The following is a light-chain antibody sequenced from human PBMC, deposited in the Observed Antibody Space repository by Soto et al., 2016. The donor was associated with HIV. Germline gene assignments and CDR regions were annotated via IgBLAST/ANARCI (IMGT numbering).Light chain of an antibody. CDR3: QQYNNYPYT. CDR1: QGISSW. Sequence: DIQMTQSPSSVSASVGDRVTITCRASQGISSWVAWYQQKPGKVPKLLIYAASSLQSGVPSRFSGSGSGTDFTLTISSLQPDDFATYYCQQYNNYPYTFGQGTKLEIK. J-gene: IGKJ2*01. CDR2: AAS. V-gene: IGKV1D-16*01.